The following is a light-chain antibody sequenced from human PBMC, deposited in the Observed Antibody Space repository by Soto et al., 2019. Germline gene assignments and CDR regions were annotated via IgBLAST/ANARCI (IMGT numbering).Light chain of an antibody. CDR2: KAS. Sequence: DIQMTQSPSTPSASVGDRVTITCRASQSISSWLAWYQQKPGKAPKLLIYKASSLGSGVPSRFSGSGSGTEFTLTISSLQPDDFAIYYCQQYNSHSSYTFGQGTKLEIK. V-gene: IGKV1-5*03. CDR3: QQYNSHSSYT. J-gene: IGKJ2*01. CDR1: QSISSW.